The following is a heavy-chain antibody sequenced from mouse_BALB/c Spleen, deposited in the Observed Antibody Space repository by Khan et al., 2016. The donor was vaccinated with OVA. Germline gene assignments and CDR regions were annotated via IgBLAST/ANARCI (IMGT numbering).Heavy chain of an antibody. J-gene: IGHJ4*01. CDR2: IWSGGST. V-gene: IGHV2-2*02. Sequence: QVQLKESGPGLVQPSQSLSITCTVSGFSLTSYGVHWVRQSPGKGLEWLGVIWSGGSTDYNAAFISRLSISKDNYTSKVFFKMNMLEANDTAIYSCARMSPDYCPGAMDYWGQGTAVTVSS. CDR1: GFSLTSYG. CDR3: ARMSPDYCPGAMDY. D-gene: IGHD1-1*02.